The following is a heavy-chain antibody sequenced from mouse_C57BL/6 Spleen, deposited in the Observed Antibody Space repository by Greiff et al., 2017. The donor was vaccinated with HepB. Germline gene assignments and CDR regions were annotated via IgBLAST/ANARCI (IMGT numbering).Heavy chain of an antibody. CDR2: IYPGDGDT. Sequence: QVQLKQSGAELVKPGASVKISCKASGYAFSSYWMNWVKQRPGKGLEWIGQIYPGDGDTNYNGKFKGKATLTADKSSSTAYMQLSSLTSEDSAVYFCARRRDLAGVYYFDYWGQGTTLTVSS. J-gene: IGHJ2*01. D-gene: IGHD3-3*01. V-gene: IGHV1-80*01. CDR3: ARRRDLAGVYYFDY. CDR1: GYAFSSYW.